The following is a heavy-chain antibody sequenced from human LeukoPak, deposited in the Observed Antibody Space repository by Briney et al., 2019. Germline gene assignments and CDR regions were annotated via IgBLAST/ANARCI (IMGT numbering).Heavy chain of an antibody. V-gene: IGHV4-38-2*01. D-gene: IGHD6-19*01. CDR1: GYSLNSDSY. CDR2: VYHSGST. CDR3: ARNNSGSGWFDP. Sequence: SETLSLTCAVSGYSLNSDSYWGWIRQPPGKGLEWIGSVYHSGSTYYNASLKSRITISVDTSKNQFSLKLSSVTAADTAVYYCARNNSGSGWFDPWGQGTLVTVSS. J-gene: IGHJ5*02.